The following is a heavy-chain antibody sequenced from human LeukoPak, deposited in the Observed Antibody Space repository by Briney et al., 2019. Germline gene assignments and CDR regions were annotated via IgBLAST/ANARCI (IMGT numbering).Heavy chain of an antibody. CDR2: ISSSGSTI. Sequence: PGGSLRLSCAASGFTFSDYYMSWIRQAPGKGLEWVSYISSSGSTIYYADSVKGRFTISRDNAKNSLYLQMNSLRAEDTAAYYCARRNYYGSGPSEFDYWGQGTLVTVSS. V-gene: IGHV3-11*01. CDR3: ARRNYYGSGPSEFDY. CDR1: GFTFSDYY. D-gene: IGHD3-10*01. J-gene: IGHJ4*02.